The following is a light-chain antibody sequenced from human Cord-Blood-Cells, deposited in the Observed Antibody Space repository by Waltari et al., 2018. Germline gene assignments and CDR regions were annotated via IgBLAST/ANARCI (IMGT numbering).Light chain of an antibody. CDR1: QRVSTN. V-gene: IGKV3-15*01. CDR2: GAS. Sequence: EIVMTQSPATLSASPGEIATLTCTASQRVSTNVAWYQQKPGQAPRLLIYGASTRATGIPARFSGSGSGTEFTLTISSLQSEDFAVYYCQQYNNWPPYTFGQGTKLEIK. CDR3: QQYNNWPPYT. J-gene: IGKJ2*01.